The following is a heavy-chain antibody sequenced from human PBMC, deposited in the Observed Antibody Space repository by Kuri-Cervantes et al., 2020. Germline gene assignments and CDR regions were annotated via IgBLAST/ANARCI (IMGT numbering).Heavy chain of an antibody. V-gene: IGHV1-46*01. Sequence: ASVKVSCKASGYTFTSYYMHWVRQAPGQGLEWMGIINPSSGSTSYAQKFQGRVTMTRDTSTSTVYMELNSLRSEDTAVYYCASDQAVASRGYYGMDVWGQGTTVAVAS. CDR3: ASDQAVASRGYYGMDV. CDR2: INPSSGST. CDR1: GYTFTSYY. J-gene: IGHJ6*02. D-gene: IGHD1-26*01.